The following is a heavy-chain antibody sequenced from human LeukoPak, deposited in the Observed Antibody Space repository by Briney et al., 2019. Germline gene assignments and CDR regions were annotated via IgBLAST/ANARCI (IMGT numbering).Heavy chain of an antibody. CDR1: GFTFTSYT. J-gene: IGHJ3*02. CDR2: IGSSGDYI. Sequence: GGSLRLSCAASGFTFTSYTMNWVRQAPGKGLEWVSSIGSSGDYINYADSLKGRFTISRDNAKNSLYLQMNSLRAEDTAVYYCARVAVVGATRDAFDIWGQGTMVTVSS. D-gene: IGHD1-26*01. CDR3: ARVAVVGATRDAFDI. V-gene: IGHV3-21*01.